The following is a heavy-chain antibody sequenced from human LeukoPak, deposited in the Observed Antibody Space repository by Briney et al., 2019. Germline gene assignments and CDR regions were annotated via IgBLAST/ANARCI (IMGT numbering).Heavy chain of an antibody. Sequence: SSETLSLTCTVSGGSISGYYWSWIRQPPGKGLEWVGYISYSGSTNYNPSLKSRVTISLDTSKNQFSLKLSSVTAADTAVYYCARGPYYYMDVWGKGTTVTVSS. CDR2: ISYSGST. V-gene: IGHV4-59*01. CDR3: ARGPYYYMDV. CDR1: GGSISGYY. J-gene: IGHJ6*03.